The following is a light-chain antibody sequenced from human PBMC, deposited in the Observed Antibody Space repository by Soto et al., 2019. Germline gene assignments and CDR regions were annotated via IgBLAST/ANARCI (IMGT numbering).Light chain of an antibody. J-gene: IGLJ1*01. CDR1: GSDISAYNY. CDR2: EVG. CDR3: RSYTSNNSYV. V-gene: IGLV2-14*01. Sequence: QSGLAQPASVSGSPGQSITISCTGTGSDISAYNYVSWYQQHPGKAPKLMIYEVGDRPSGLSNRFSVSKSGNTASLTISRPQPEDEADPYCRSYTSNNSYVFGTGTKGT.